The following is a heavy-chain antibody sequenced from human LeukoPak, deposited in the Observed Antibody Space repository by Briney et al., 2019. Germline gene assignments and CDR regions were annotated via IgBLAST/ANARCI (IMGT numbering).Heavy chain of an antibody. CDR2: IYYSGST. Sequence: SETLSLACTVSGGSISSYYWSWIRQPPGKGLEWIGYIYYSGSTNYNPSLKSRVTISVDTSKNQFSLKLSSVTAADTAVYYCARPCRGGGRGGYDYWGQGTLVTVSS. D-gene: IGHD3-10*01. CDR1: GGSISSYY. V-gene: IGHV4-59*08. J-gene: IGHJ4*02. CDR3: ARPCRGGGRGGYDY.